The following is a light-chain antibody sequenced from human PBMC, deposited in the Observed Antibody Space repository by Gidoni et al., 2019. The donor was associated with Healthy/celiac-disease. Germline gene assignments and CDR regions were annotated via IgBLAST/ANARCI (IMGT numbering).Light chain of an antibody. V-gene: IGKV2-28*01. J-gene: IGKJ1*01. CDR1: QSLLHSNGYNY. CDR2: LGS. CDR3: MQALQTPRT. Sequence: DIVMTQSPFSLPVTPGEPASISCRSSQSLLHSNGYNYLDWYLQKPGQSPQLLIYLGSNRASGVPDRFSGSGSGTDFTLKISRVEAEDVGVYYCMQALQTPRTFGQGTKVEI.